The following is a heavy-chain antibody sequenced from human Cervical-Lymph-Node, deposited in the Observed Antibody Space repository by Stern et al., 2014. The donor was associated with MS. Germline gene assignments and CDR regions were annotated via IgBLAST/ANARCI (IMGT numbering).Heavy chain of an antibody. J-gene: IGHJ4*02. CDR1: GYTFTSYG. V-gene: IGHV1-18*04. D-gene: IGHD2-15*01. CDR2: ISAYNGNT. CDR3: ARDCSGGSCYSPVDY. Sequence: VQLVESGAEVKKPGASVKVSCKASGYTFTSYGISWVRQAPGQGLECMGWISAYNGNTNYAQKLQGRVTMTTDTSTSTAYMELRSLRSDDTAVYYCARDCSGGSCYSPVDYWGQGTLVTVSS.